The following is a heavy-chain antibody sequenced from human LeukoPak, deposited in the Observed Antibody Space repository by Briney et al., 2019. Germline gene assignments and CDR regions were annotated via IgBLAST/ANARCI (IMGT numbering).Heavy chain of an antibody. Sequence: SENLSLTCAGYGGSISGYYWSWIRQPPGKGLEWMGEINHSGSTNYNPSLKSRVTISVDTSKNQFSLKLSSVPAADTAVYYCARGSDSSGYCYYFDYWGQGTLVTVSS. CDR1: GGSISGYY. V-gene: IGHV4-34*01. CDR2: INHSGST. D-gene: IGHD3-22*01. J-gene: IGHJ4*02. CDR3: ARGSDSSGYCYYFDY.